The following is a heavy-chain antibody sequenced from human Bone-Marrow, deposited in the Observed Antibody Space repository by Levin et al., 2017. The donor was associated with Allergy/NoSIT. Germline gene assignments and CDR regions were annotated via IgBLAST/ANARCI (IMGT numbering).Heavy chain of an antibody. V-gene: IGHV3-21*01. J-gene: IGHJ4*02. CDR1: GFTFSSYS. CDR3: ARDQGDIVATADY. Sequence: GASVKVSCAASGFTFSSYSMNWVRQAPGKGLEWVSLVSSSSGYIFYADSVKGRFTISRDNAKNALYLQMNSLRPEDTAVYYCARDQGDIVATADYWGQGTLVTVSS. D-gene: IGHD5-12*01. CDR2: VSSSSGYI.